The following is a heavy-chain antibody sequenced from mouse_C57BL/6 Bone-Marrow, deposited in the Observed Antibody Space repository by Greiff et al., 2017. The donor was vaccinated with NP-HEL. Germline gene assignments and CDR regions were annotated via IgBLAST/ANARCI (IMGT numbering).Heavy chain of an antibody. Sequence: VQLQQPGTELVKPGASVKLSCKASGYTFTSYWMHWVKQRPGQGLEWIGNINPSNGGTNYNEKFTSKATLTVDNSSRTAYMQLSSLTSEDTAVCDSATDYGAGIAYWGQGTLVTVSA. CDR3: ATDYGAGIAY. V-gene: IGHV1-53*01. CDR2: INPSNGGT. D-gene: IGHD1-1*01. J-gene: IGHJ3*01. CDR1: GYTFTSYW.